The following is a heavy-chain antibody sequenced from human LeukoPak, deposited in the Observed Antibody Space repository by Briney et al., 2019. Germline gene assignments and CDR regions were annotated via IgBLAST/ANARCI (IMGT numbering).Heavy chain of an antibody. J-gene: IGHJ4*02. CDR2: INANSGGT. V-gene: IGHV1-2*02. CDR3: ARDFNWGPDY. CDR1: GYTSTDFY. D-gene: IGHD7-27*01. Sequence: ASVKVSCKATGYTSTDFYMHWVRQAPGQGLEWMGWINANSGGTNYAQKFQDRVTMTRDTSISTAYMELSRLRSDDTAVYYCARDFNWGPDYWGQGTLVTVSS.